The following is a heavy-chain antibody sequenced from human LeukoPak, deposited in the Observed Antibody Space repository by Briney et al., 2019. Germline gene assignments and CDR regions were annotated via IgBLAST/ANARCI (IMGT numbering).Heavy chain of an antibody. CDR2: ISGSGGST. CDR3: AKRPGYYDSSGYYFDY. D-gene: IGHD3-22*01. Sequence: GGSLRLSCAASGFTFSSYAMSWVRQAPGKGLEWVSAISGSGGSTYYAGSVKGRFTISRDNSKNTLYLQMNSLRAEDTAVYYCAKRPGYYDSSGYYFDYWGQGTLVTVSS. J-gene: IGHJ4*02. CDR1: GFTFSSYA. V-gene: IGHV3-23*01.